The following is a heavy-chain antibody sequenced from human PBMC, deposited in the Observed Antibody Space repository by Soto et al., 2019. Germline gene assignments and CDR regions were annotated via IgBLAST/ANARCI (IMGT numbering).Heavy chain of an antibody. CDR3: ARDCSSTSCYYYYGMDV. J-gene: IGHJ6*02. CDR2: IVVGSGNT. D-gene: IGHD2-2*01. Sequence: SVKVSCKXSGFTFTSSAVQWVRQARGQRLEWIGWIVVGSGNTNYAQKFQERVTITRDMSTSTAYMELSSLRSEDTAVYYCARDCSSTSCYYYYGMDVWGQGTTVTVSS. CDR1: GFTFTSSA. V-gene: IGHV1-58*01.